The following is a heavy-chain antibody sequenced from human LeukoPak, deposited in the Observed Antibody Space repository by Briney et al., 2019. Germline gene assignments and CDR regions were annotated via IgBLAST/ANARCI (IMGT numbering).Heavy chain of an antibody. CDR2: INHSGRT. V-gene: IGHV4-34*01. CDR3: ARGLQWLGLFNWFDP. Sequence: SETLSLTCGVYGGSLSGYYWSWIRQPPGKGLDWIGDINHSGRTNYNPSLKSRVTISVDTSKNQFSLKLSSVTAADTAVYYCARGLQWLGLFNWFDPWGQGTLVTVSS. CDR1: GGSLSGYY. J-gene: IGHJ5*02. D-gene: IGHD6-19*01.